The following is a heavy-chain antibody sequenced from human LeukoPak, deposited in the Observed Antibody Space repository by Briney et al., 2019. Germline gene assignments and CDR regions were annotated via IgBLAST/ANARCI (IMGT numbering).Heavy chain of an antibody. D-gene: IGHD6-6*01. CDR3: AKERSYSSSSPNGY. CDR2: ISYDGSNK. J-gene: IGHJ4*02. Sequence: PGGSLRLSCAASGFTFSSYGMHWVRQAPGKGLEWVAVISYDGSNKYYADSVKGRFTISRDNSKNTLYLQMNSLRAEDMAVYYCAKERSYSSSSPNGYWGQGTLVTVSS. CDR1: GFTFSSYG. V-gene: IGHV3-30*18.